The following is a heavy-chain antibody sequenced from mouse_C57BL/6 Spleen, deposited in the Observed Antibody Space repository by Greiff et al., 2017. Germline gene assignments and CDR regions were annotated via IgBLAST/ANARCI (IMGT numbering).Heavy chain of an antibody. CDR1: GYTFTSYG. D-gene: IGHD2-3*01. CDR3: ARAVYDGYSLWYFDV. V-gene: IGHV1-81*01. J-gene: IGHJ1*03. CDR2: IYPRSGNT. Sequence: VQLQQSGAELARPGASVKLSCKASGYTFTSYGISWVKQRTGQGLEWIGEIYPRSGNTYYNEKFKGKATLTVDKSSSTAYMELRSLTSEDSAVYFCARAVYDGYSLWYFDVWGTGTTVTVSS.